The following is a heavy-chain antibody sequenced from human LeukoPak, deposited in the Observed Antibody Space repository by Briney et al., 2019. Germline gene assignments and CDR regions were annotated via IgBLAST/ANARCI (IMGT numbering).Heavy chain of an antibody. CDR3: ARGGYSSMRNPRYFDY. D-gene: IGHD5-18*01. V-gene: IGHV3-53*01. Sequence: PGGSLRLSCAASGFXVSSNYISWVRQAPGKGLEWVSLIYSGGSTYYADSVKGRFTISRDNAKNTLYLQMNSLRAEDTAVYYCARGGYSSMRNPRYFDYWGQGTLVTVSS. J-gene: IGHJ4*02. CDR1: GFXVSSNY. CDR2: IYSGGST.